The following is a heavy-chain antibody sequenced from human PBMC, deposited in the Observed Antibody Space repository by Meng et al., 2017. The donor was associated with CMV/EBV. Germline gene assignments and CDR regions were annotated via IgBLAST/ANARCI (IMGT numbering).Heavy chain of an antibody. CDR2: IIPIFGTA. CDR3: ARVEYSSSSLNCYYYGMDV. J-gene: IGHJ6*02. V-gene: IGHV1-69*05. D-gene: IGHD6-6*01. Sequence: SVKVSCKASGGTFSSYAISWVRQAPGQGLEWMGGIIPIFGTANYAQKFQGRVTFTTDESTSTAYMELSSLRSEDTAVYYCARVEYSSSSLNCYYYGMDVWGQGTTVTVSS. CDR1: GGTFSSYA.